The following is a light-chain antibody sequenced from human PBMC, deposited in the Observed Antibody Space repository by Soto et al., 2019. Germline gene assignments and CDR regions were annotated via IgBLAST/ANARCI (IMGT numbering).Light chain of an antibody. V-gene: IGKV4-1*01. J-gene: IGKJ2*01. Sequence: DIVMTQSPDSLAVSLGERATINCKSSQSVLYSSNNKNYLAWYQQKPGQPPKMVIYWASTRESGVPDRFSGSVSVTDFTLTISSLQAEDVAVYYCQHYYSTTPTFGQGTKLEIK. CDR3: QHYYSTTPT. CDR2: WAS. CDR1: QSVLYSSNNKNY.